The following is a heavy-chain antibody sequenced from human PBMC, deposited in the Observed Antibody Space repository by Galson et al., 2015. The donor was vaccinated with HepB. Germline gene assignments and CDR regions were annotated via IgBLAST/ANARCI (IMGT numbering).Heavy chain of an antibody. J-gene: IGHJ4*02. Sequence: SLRLSCAASGFTFSSYSMNWVRQAPGKGLEWVSSISSSSSYIYYADSVKGRFTISRDNAKNSLYLQMNSLRAEDTAVYYCARDRAFLEWLLLDYWGQGTLVTVSS. CDR1: GFTFSSYS. CDR2: ISSSSSYI. D-gene: IGHD3-3*01. CDR3: ARDRAFLEWLLLDY. V-gene: IGHV3-21*01.